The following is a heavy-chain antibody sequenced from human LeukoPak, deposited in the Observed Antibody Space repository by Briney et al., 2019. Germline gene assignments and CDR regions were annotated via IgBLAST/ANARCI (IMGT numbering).Heavy chain of an antibody. D-gene: IGHD4-17*01. V-gene: IGHV3-21*01. Sequence: GGSLRPSCAVSGFTFSSYSMNWVRQAPGKGLEWVSSISSSSSYIYSADSVKGRLTISRDNAKSSLYLQMNSLRVEDTAVYYCARDRWEDEYGDYAYWGQGTLVTVSS. CDR2: ISSSSSYI. CDR1: GFTFSSYS. CDR3: ARDRWEDEYGDYAY. J-gene: IGHJ4*02.